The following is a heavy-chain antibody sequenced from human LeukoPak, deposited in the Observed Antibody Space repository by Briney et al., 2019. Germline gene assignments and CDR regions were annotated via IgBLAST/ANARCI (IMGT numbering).Heavy chain of an antibody. D-gene: IGHD3-3*01. CDR1: GGSISSYY. Sequence: SETLSLTCTVSGGSISSYYWSWIRQPPGKGLEWIGYIYYSGSTNYNPSLKSRVTISVDTSKNQFSLKLSSVTAADTAVYYCARDRYYDFWSGNDAFDIWGQGTMVTVSS. CDR3: ARDRYYDFWSGNDAFDI. J-gene: IGHJ3*02. CDR2: IYYSGST. V-gene: IGHV4-59*01.